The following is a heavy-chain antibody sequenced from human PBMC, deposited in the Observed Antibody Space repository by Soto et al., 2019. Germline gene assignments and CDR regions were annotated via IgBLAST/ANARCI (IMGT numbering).Heavy chain of an antibody. Sequence: EVQLLESGGGLVQPGGSLRLSCAASGFTFSSYAMSWVRQAPGKGLEWVSAISGSGGSTYYADSVMGRFTISRDNSKNTLYLQMISLRAEDTAVYYCAKSSRAAAGAHADYWGQGTLVPVSS. CDR3: AKSSRAAAGAHADY. V-gene: IGHV3-23*01. CDR2: ISGSGGST. D-gene: IGHD6-13*01. CDR1: GFTFSSYA. J-gene: IGHJ4*02.